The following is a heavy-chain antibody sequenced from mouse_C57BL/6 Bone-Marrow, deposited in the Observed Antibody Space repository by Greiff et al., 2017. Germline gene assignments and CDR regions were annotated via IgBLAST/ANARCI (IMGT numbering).Heavy chain of an antibody. V-gene: IGHV1-63*01. CDR1: GYTFTNYW. CDR2: IYPGGGYT. D-gene: IGHD2-5*01. CDR3: ALGGYSNHWFAY. J-gene: IGHJ3*01. Sequence: QVQLKQSGAELVRPGTSVKMSCKASGYTFTNYWIGWAKQRPGHGLEWIGDIYPGGGYTNYNEKFKGKATLTADKSSSTAYMLFSSLTSEDSAIYYCALGGYSNHWFAYWGQGTLVTVSA.